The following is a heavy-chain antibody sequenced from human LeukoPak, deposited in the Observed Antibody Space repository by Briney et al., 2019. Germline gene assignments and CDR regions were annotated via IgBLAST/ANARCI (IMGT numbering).Heavy chain of an antibody. D-gene: IGHD6-13*01. Sequence: PGXXLXLSCAASGFTFSTYWIHWVRQAPGKGLVWVSRINSDGGNTVYADSAKGRFTISRDNVKNTVYLQMNSLRAEDTAVYYCAREAYSNYAYDMWGQGTMVIVSS. J-gene: IGHJ3*02. CDR1: GFTFSTYW. CDR3: AREAYSNYAYDM. CDR2: INSDGGNT. V-gene: IGHV3-74*01.